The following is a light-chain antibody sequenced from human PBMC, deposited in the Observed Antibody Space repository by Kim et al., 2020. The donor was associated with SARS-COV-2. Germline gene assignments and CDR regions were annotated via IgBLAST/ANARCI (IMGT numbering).Light chain of an antibody. Sequence: GQSFANSCSVGSGDVGGSNSVSWYHHRPGEAPKLMIYDVTKRPIGVSDRFSGSKSGNTASLTISGRQAEDEADYYCSSYASTITLVFGGGTRLTVL. CDR3: SSYASTITLV. CDR1: SGDVGGSNS. J-gene: IGLJ3*02. V-gene: IGLV2-11*01. CDR2: DVT.